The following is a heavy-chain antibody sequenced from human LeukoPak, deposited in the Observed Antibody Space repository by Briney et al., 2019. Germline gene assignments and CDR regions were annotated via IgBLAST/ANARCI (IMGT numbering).Heavy chain of an antibody. CDR3: ARRVKLGYCSSTSCFTLPDAFDI. D-gene: IGHD2-2*02. J-gene: IGHJ3*02. CDR1: GCSFTSYW. CDR2: IDPSDSYT. V-gene: IGHV5-10-1*01. Sequence: GESLQISCKGSGCSFTSYWISWVRQMPGKGLEWMGRIDPSDSYTNYSPSFQGHVTISADKSISTAYLQWSSLKASDTAMYYCARRVKLGYCSSTSCFTLPDAFDIWGQGTMVTVSS.